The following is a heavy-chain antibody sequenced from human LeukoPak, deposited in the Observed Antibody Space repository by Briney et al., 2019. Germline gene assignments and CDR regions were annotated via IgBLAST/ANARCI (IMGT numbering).Heavy chain of an antibody. CDR3: ARVVSEQLVG. CDR1: GGSITSYF. J-gene: IGHJ4*02. D-gene: IGHD6-6*01. Sequence: SETLSLTCTVSGGSITSYFWSWVRQPPGKGLECIGYIYYTGNTNYNPSLKSRVTMSIDTSKNQFSLKLSSVTAADTAVYYCARVVSEQLVGWGQGTLVTVSS. CDR2: IYYTGNT. V-gene: IGHV4-59*01.